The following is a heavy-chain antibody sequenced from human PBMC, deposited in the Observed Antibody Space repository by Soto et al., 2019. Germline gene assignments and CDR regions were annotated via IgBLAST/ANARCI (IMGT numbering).Heavy chain of an antibody. CDR2: ISYDGSNK. CDR3: ARDLVVSAAQGGNSAWSYYYGMDV. Sequence: GGSLRLSCAASGFTFSSYAMHWVRQAPGKGLEWVAVISYDGSNKYYADSVKGRFTISRDNSKNTLYLQMNSLRAEDTAVYYCARDLVVSAAQGGNSAWSYYYGMDVWGQGTTVTVSS. CDR1: GFTFSSYA. D-gene: IGHD2-21*02. V-gene: IGHV3-30-3*01. J-gene: IGHJ6*02.